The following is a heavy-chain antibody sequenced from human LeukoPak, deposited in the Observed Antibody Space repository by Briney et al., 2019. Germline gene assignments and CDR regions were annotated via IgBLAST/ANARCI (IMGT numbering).Heavy chain of an antibody. CDR3: ARHYYDSSGYPNGDRWFDP. D-gene: IGHD3-22*01. V-gene: IGHV3-66*02. J-gene: IGHJ5*02. Sequence: VGSRRVSWAASGVSVSSNYMSWGRQAPGKGLEWVSAIYSGGSTYYADSVKGRFTISRDNSKNTLYLQMNSLRAEDTAVYYCARHYYDSSGYPNGDRWFDPWGQGTLVTVSS. CDR1: GVSVSSNY. CDR2: IYSGGST.